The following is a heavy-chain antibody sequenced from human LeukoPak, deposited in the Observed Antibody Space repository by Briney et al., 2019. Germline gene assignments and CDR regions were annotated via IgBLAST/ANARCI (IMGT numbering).Heavy chain of an antibody. CDR1: GGSISSGGHY. D-gene: IGHD3-10*01. CDR2: IFYSGST. CDR3: ARVSAGPVVGDSGSGHSYYYYMDV. J-gene: IGHJ6*03. V-gene: IGHV4-31*03. Sequence: PSETLSLTCTVSGGSISSGGHYWSWIRQHPGKGPEWIGYIFYSGSTYYTPSLKSRGTISVDTSKNQFSLRLSSVTAADTAVYYCARVSAGPVVGDSGSGHSYYYYMDVWGKGTTVTVSS.